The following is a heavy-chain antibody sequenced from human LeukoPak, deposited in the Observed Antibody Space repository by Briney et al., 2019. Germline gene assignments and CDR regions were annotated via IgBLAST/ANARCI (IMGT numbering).Heavy chain of an antibody. D-gene: IGHD5-24*01. V-gene: IGHV4-59*01. J-gene: IGHJ4*02. Sequence: SETLSLTCTVSGASIETYYWSWIRQPPGKGLEWIGFVYYTGSTDSIPSLKSRVSISVDMSKNQFFLRLRSVSAADTAVYYCARGRDGYSDWGQGTPVTVSS. CDR3: ARGRDGYSD. CDR2: VYYTGST. CDR1: GASIETYY.